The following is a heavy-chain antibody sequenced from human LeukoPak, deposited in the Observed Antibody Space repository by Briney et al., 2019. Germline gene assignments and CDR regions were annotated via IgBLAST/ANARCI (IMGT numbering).Heavy chain of an antibody. CDR3: ARGSRNSGSTHDFDY. CDR1: GFTFTTYW. Sequence: QSGGSLRLSCAASGFTFTTYWMGWVRQAPGKGPEWVANINQVGSSKYFVDSVKGRFIISRDNAKNSLYLQMNSLRDEDTAVYYCARGSRNSGSTHDFDYWGQGTLVTVSS. D-gene: IGHD3-10*01. J-gene: IGHJ4*02. CDR2: INQVGSSK. V-gene: IGHV3-7*01.